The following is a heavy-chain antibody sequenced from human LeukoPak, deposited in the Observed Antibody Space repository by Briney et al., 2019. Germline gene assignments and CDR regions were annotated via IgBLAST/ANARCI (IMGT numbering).Heavy chain of an antibody. J-gene: IGHJ5*02. CDR1: GGSFSTYY. CDR2: IYYTGST. Sequence: PSETLSLTCTVSGGSFSTYYWNWIRQPPGKGLEWIGYIYYTGSTNYNPSLKSRVTISVDTSKNQFFLKLSSVTAADTAVYYCARDLGADYGDYIFDPWGQGTLVTVSS. V-gene: IGHV4-59*01. CDR3: ARDLGADYGDYIFDP. D-gene: IGHD4-17*01.